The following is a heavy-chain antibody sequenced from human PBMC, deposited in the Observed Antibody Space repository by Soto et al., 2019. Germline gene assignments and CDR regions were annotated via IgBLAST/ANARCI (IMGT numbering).Heavy chain of an antibody. CDR2: ISSSSSTI. V-gene: IGHV3-48*01. J-gene: IGHJ4*02. CDR1: GVTFSSYS. Sequence: PGGSLRLSCAASGVTFSSYSMNWVRQAPGKGLEWVSYISSSSSTIYYADSVKGRFTIPRDNAKNSLYLQMNSLRAEDTAVYYCARVNSRLVFGVVDHWGQGTLVTVSS. D-gene: IGHD3-3*01. CDR3: ARVNSRLVFGVVDH.